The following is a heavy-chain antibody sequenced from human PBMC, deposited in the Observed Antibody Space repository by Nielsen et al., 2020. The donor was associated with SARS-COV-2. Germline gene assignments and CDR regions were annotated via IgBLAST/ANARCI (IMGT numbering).Heavy chain of an antibody. CDR1: GGSISSSNW. Sequence: SETLSLTCAVSGGSISSSNWWSWVCQLPGKGLEWIGEIYHSGSTNYNPSLKSRVTISVDKSKNQFSLKLSSVTAADTAVYYCARVPRRTWPGVAVAGFDYWGQGTLVTVSS. J-gene: IGHJ4*02. D-gene: IGHD6-19*01. V-gene: IGHV4-4*02. CDR2: IYHSGST. CDR3: ARVPRRTWPGVAVAGFDY.